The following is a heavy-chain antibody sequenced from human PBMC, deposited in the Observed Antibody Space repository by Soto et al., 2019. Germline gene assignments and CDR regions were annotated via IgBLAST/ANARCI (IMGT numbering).Heavy chain of an antibody. D-gene: IGHD2-21*02. CDR1: GFTFSGSA. CDR3: TTAYCGGDCYGQDAFDI. CDR2: IRSKANSYAT. V-gene: IGHV3-73*01. Sequence: GGSLRLSCAASGFTFSGSAMHWVRQASGKGLEWVGRIRSKANSYATAYAASVKGRFTISRDDSKNTAYLQMNSLKTEDTAVYYCTTAYCGGDCYGQDAFDIWGQGTMVTVSS. J-gene: IGHJ3*02.